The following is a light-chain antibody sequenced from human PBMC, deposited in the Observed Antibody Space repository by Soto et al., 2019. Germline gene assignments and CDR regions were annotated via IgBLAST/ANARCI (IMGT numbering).Light chain of an antibody. CDR2: DAS. V-gene: IGKV3D-20*01. CDR3: QQYGSSSWT. CDR1: QTVSSNY. J-gene: IGKJ1*01. Sequence: EIILTQSPDTLSLSPGERATLSCRASQTVSSNYLAWCQQRPGLAPRLLIYDASYRANGIPDRFSGSGSGTDFTLTISRLEPEDFAVYYCQQYGSSSWTFGQGTKVDIK.